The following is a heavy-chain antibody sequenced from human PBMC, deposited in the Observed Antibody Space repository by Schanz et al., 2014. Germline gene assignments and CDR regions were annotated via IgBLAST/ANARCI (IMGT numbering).Heavy chain of an antibody. CDR2: ITAYNGDT. D-gene: IGHD5-18*01. J-gene: IGHJ2*01. CDR3: TRGGYSYALSAFDI. Sequence: QVQLVQSGAEVKKPGASVKVSCKASGYTFTSHGISWVRQAPGQGLEWMGWITAYNGDTNYALKLQGRGTMTTATSTGTAYMELRSLRSDDTALYYCTRGGYSYALSAFDIWGRGTLVTVSS. CDR1: GYTFTSHG. V-gene: IGHV1-18*01.